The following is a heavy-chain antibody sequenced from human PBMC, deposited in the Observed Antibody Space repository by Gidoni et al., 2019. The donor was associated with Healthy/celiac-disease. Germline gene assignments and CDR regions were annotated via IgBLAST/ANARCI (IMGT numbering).Heavy chain of an antibody. CDR1: GFSLSTSEVG. D-gene: IGHD6-19*01. V-gene: IGHV2-5*02. CDR2: IYWDDDK. J-gene: IGHJ4*02. Sequence: QITLKESGPTLVRPTQTLTLTCTFSGFSLSTSEVGVGWIRQPPGKALEWLALIYWDDDKRYSPSLKSRLTITKDTSKNQVVLTMTNMDPVDTATYYCARRRQWQTFDYWGQGTLVTVSS. CDR3: ARRRQWQTFDY.